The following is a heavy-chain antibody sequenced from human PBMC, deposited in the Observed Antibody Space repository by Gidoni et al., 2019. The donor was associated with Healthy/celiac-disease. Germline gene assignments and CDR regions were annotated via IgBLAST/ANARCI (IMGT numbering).Heavy chain of an antibody. CDR2: INPNSGGT. J-gene: IGHJ6*02. D-gene: IGHD5-18*01. Sequence: QVQLVQSGAEVKKPGASVKVSCKASGYTFTGYDMHCVRQAPGQGLEWMGWINPNSGGTNYAQKLQGWVTMTRDTSISTAYMELSRLRSDDTAVYYCAREYSHGVYGYYYGMDVWGQGTTVTVSS. V-gene: IGHV1-2*04. CDR3: AREYSHGVYGYYYGMDV. CDR1: GYTFTGYD.